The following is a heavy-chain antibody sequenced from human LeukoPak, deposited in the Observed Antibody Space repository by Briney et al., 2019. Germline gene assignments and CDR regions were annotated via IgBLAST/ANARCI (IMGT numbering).Heavy chain of an antibody. V-gene: IGHV3-74*01. CDR3: ASELRAGEGY. CDR1: GFTFRGYW. J-gene: IGHJ4*02. CDR2: INIDGSSG. Sequence: GGSLRLSCAASGFTFRGYWMHWVRQAPGKGLVWVSRINIDGSSGSYADSVEGRFTISRDNAKNTLYLQMNSLRAEDTAVYYCASELRAGEGYWGQGTLVTVSS. D-gene: IGHD2-21*01.